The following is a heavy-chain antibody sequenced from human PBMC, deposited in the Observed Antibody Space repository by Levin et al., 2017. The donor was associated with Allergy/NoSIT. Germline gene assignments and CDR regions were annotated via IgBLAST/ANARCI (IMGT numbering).Heavy chain of an antibody. V-gene: IGHV3-23*01. CDR3: AKDLMGATTADY. CDR2: ISGTGGST. Sequence: GGSLRLSCAGSGFSSSSYAMSWVSQAPGKGLEWVSGISGTGGSTYYADSVKGRFTISRDNSKNTLYLQMNSLRAEDTAVYYCAKDLMGATTADYWGQGTLVTVSS. CDR1: GFSSSSYA. J-gene: IGHJ4*02. D-gene: IGHD1-26*01.